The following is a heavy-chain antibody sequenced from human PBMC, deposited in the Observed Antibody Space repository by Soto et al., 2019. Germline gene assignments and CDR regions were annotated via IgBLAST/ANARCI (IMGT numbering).Heavy chain of an antibody. D-gene: IGHD7-27*01. J-gene: IGHJ5*02. CDR3: ARDSPWGNWFDP. Sequence: SVKVSCKASGGTFSSYAISWVRQAPGQGLEWMGGIIPIFGTANYAQKFQGRVTITADESTSTAYMELSSLRSEDTAVYYCARDSPWGNWFDPWGQGTLVTVSS. CDR1: GGTFSSYA. CDR2: IIPIFGTA. V-gene: IGHV1-69*13.